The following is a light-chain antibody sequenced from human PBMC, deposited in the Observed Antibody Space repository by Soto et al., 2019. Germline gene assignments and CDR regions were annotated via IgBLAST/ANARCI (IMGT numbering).Light chain of an antibody. J-gene: IGLJ1*01. Sequence: QSALTQPPSSSGSPGQSVTISCTGTSSDVGGYNYVSWYQQHPGKAPKLMIYEVSKRPAGVPDRFSGYKSGNTASLTVSGLQAEDEADYYCSSFGGNNNYVFGTGTKVTVL. CDR3: SSFGGNNNYV. V-gene: IGLV2-8*01. CDR2: EVS. CDR1: SSDVGGYNY.